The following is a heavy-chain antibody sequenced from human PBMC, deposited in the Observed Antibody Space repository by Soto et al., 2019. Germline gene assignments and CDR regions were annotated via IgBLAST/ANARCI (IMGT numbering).Heavy chain of an antibody. V-gene: IGHV3-11*01. CDR1: GFKFGDYY. CDR3: ARESRDCSGASCYGRWFDY. D-gene: IGHD2-2*01. Sequence: PGGSMRLSCAASGFKFGDYYMSWIRQAPGKGLEWVSFVSSPGTTVDYTDSVKGRFTISRDNAKDSLFLQMNSLRAEDTAVYYCARESRDCSGASCYGRWFDYWGQGTLVTVSS. J-gene: IGHJ4*02. CDR2: VSSPGTTV.